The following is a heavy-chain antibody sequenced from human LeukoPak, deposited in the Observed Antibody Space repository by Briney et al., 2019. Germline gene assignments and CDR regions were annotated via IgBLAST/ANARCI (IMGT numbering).Heavy chain of an antibody. J-gene: IGHJ5*02. CDR2: IYSGGST. V-gene: IGHV3-66*01. CDR3: TPDPADYDFWSGWKNGAEFNFFDP. CDR1: GFTVSSNY. D-gene: IGHD3-3*01. Sequence: GGSLRLSCAASGFTVSSNYMSWVRQAPGKGLEWVSVIYSGGSTYYADSVKGRFTISRDNSKNTLYLQMNSLRAEDTAVYYCTPDPADYDFWSGWKNGAEFNFFDPWGQGTLVTVSS.